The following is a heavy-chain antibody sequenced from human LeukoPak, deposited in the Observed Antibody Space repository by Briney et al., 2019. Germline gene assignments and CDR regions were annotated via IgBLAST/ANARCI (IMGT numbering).Heavy chain of an antibody. CDR3: AREVFGWYSFDY. D-gene: IGHD6-19*01. J-gene: IGHJ4*02. CDR1: GGSFSGYY. V-gene: IGHV4-34*01. Sequence: PSETLSLTCAVYGGSFSGYYWSWIRQPPGKGLEWIGEINHSGSTNYNPSLKSRVTISVDTSKNQFSLKLSSVTAADTAVYYCAREVFGWYSFDYSGQGTLVTVSS. CDR2: INHSGST.